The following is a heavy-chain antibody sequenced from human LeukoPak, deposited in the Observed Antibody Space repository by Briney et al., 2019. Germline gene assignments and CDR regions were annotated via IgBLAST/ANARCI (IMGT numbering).Heavy chain of an antibody. D-gene: IGHD1-26*01. J-gene: IGHJ4*02. Sequence: GGSLQLSCAASGFSFSDAWMYWVRQAPGKGLECIGRIKSKSNGGTTDYAAPVKGRFIISRDDSKNTLFLQMNSLKTDDTAVYYCATDGAGRLGRGAPPYYFDYWGQGSLVTVSS. CDR3: ATDGAGRLGRGAPPYYFDY. CDR1: GFSFSDAW. V-gene: IGHV3-15*01. CDR2: IKSKSNGGTT.